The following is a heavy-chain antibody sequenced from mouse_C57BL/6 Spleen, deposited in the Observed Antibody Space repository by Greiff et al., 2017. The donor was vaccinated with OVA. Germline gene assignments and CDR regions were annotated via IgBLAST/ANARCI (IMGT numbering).Heavy chain of an antibody. Sequence: EVQLQQSGPELVKPGASVKISCKASGYTFTDYYMNWVKQSHGKSLEWIGDINPNNGGTSYNQKFKGKATVTVDKSSSTAYMELRSLTSENSAVYYGASFYGSSLYYYAMDYWGQGTSVTVSS. CDR3: ASFYGSSLYYYAMDY. CDR2: INPNNGGT. D-gene: IGHD1-1*01. CDR1: GYTFTDYY. J-gene: IGHJ4*01. V-gene: IGHV1-26*01.